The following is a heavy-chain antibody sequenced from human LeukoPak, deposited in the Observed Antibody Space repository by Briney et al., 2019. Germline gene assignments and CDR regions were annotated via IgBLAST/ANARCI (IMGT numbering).Heavy chain of an antibody. Sequence: GGSLRLSCAASGFTFSSYGMHWVRQAPGKGLEWVAVISYDGSNKYYADSVKGRFTISRDNSKNTLYLQKNSLRAEDTAVYYCAKVGSWLAAADDYWGQGTLVTVSS. D-gene: IGHD6-13*01. V-gene: IGHV3-30*18. CDR2: ISYDGSNK. J-gene: IGHJ4*02. CDR1: GFTFSSYG. CDR3: AKVGSWLAAADDY.